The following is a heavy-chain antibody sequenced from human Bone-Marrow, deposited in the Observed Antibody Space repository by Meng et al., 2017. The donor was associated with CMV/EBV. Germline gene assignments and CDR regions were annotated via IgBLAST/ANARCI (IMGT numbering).Heavy chain of an antibody. CDR3: ARVGDRYCSSTSCSPLDY. CDR1: GFTFSSYS. Sequence: GGSLRLSCAASGFTFSSYSMNWVRQAPGKGLEWVSSISSSSSYIYYADSVKGRFTISRDNAKISLYLQMNSLRAEDTAVYYCARVGDRYCSSTSCSPLDYWGQGTLVTVSS. V-gene: IGHV3-21*01. CDR2: ISSSSSYI. J-gene: IGHJ4*02. D-gene: IGHD2-2*01.